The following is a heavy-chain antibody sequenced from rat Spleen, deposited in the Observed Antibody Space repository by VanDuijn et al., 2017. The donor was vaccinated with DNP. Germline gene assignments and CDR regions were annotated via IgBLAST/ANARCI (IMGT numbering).Heavy chain of an antibody. Sequence: EVQLVESGGDLVQPGRSLKLSCVASEFTFNNYWMAWIRQVPGKGLEWVASITGSGGSTYYPDSVRGRFTISRDNAKNTLYLQMNSLRSEDMATYYCVRWNSGHFDYWGQGVMVTVSS. CDR1: EFTFNNYW. V-gene: IGHV5-31*01. CDR2: ITGSGGST. CDR3: VRWNSGHFDY. J-gene: IGHJ2*01. D-gene: IGHD4-3*01.